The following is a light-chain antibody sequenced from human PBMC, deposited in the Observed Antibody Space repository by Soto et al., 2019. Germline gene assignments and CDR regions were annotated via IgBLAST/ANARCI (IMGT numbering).Light chain of an antibody. CDR2: DDN. CDR3: ASWDSSLSAYV. CDR1: SSNIGGNS. V-gene: IGLV1-51*01. J-gene: IGLJ1*01. Sequence: QSVLTQPPSVSAAPGQKVTISCSVSSSNIGGNSVSWYQQLPGTAPKLLIYDDNKRPSGIPDRFSGSKSGTSATLGITGFQTGDGADYYCASWDSSLSAYVFGTGTKVTVL.